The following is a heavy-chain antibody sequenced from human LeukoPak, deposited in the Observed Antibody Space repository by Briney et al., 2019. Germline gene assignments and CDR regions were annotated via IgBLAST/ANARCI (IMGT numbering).Heavy chain of an antibody. CDR1: GFTFSNAW. J-gene: IGHJ4*01. CDR3: TIRIVGASGLDY. CDR2: IKSKTDGGTT. D-gene: IGHD1-26*01. Sequence: GSLRLSCAASGFTFSNAWMSWVRQAPGKGLEWVGRIKSKTDGGTTDYAAPVKGRFTISRDDSKNTLYLQMNSLKTEDTAVYYCTIRIVGASGLDYWGQEPWSPSPQ. V-gene: IGHV3-15*01.